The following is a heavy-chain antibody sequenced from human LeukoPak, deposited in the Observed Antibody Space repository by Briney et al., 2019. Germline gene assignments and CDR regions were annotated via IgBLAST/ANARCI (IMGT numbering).Heavy chain of an antibody. CDR2: ISGSGGST. CDR3: AKDLTEYYDSSGYQGY. CDR1: GFTFSSYA. V-gene: IGHV3-23*01. Sequence: GGSLRLSCAASGFTFSSYAMSWVRQAPGKGLEWVSAISGSGGSTYYADSVKGRFTISRDNSKSTLYLRMNSLRAEDTAVYYCAKDLTEYYDSSGYQGYWGQGTLVTVSS. J-gene: IGHJ4*02. D-gene: IGHD3-22*01.